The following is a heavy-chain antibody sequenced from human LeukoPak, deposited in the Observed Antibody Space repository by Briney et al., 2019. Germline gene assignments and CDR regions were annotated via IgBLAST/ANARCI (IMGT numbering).Heavy chain of an antibody. V-gene: IGHV3-7*01. Sequence: GGSLRLSCAASGFTFSSYWMTWVRQAPRKGLEWVGNIKQDGSEKYYVDSVKGRFTISRDNAKNSLYLQMNSLRAEDTAVYYCARDMYNWNDEVMAYWGQGTLVTVSS. CDR3: ARDMYNWNDEVMAY. J-gene: IGHJ4*02. CDR2: IKQDGSEK. D-gene: IGHD1-1*01. CDR1: GFTFSSYW.